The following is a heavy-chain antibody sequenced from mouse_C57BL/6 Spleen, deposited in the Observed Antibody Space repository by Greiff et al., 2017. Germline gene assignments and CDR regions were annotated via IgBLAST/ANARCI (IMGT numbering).Heavy chain of an antibody. D-gene: IGHD4-1*01. V-gene: IGHV1-82*01. CDR1: GYAFSSSW. CDR3: ARSPAGTLDY. Sequence: VKLMESGPELVKPGASVKISCKASGYAFSSSWMNWVKQRPGKGLEWIGRIYPGDGDTNYNGKFKGKATLTADKSSSTAYMQLSSLTSEDSAVYFCARSPAGTLDYWGQGTTLTVSS. CDR2: IYPGDGDT. J-gene: IGHJ2*01.